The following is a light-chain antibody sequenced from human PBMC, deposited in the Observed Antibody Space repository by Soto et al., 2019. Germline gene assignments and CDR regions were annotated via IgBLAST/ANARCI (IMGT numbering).Light chain of an antibody. V-gene: IGKV3-20*01. CDR1: QSVSSY. CDR3: QQYGSSGT. Sequence: TQSPGTLSLSPWERATLSCRASQSVSSYLAWYQQKPGQAPRLLIYDASNRATGIPDRFSGSGSGTDFTLTISRLEPEDFAVYYCQQYGSSGTFGQGTKVDIK. J-gene: IGKJ1*01. CDR2: DAS.